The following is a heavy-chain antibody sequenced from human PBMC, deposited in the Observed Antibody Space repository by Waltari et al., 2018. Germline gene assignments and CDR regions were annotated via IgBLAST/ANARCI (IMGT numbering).Heavy chain of an antibody. CDR2: IYHSGST. V-gene: IGHV4-38-2*01. CDR3: ATRYFDWLPSGAFDI. CDR1: GYSISSGYY. D-gene: IGHD3-9*01. J-gene: IGHJ3*02. Sequence: QVQLQESGPGLVKPSETLSLTCAVSGYSISSGYYWGWIRQPPGKGLEWIGSIYHSGSTYYNPSIKSRVTISVDTSKNQFSLKLSSVTAADTAVYYCATRYFDWLPSGAFDIWGQGTMVTVSS.